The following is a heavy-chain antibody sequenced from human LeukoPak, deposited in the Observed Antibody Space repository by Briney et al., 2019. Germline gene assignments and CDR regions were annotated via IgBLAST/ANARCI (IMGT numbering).Heavy chain of an antibody. D-gene: IGHD5-24*01. CDR3: ASGGRDGYNGAFDI. Sequence: PGGSLRLSCAASGFTFTNYAIYWVRQAPGQGLEWVSGISISGDGTYYADSVKGRFTISRDTSKNTVYLHMDSLRAEDTAVYYCASGGRDGYNGAFDIWGQGTMVTVSS. CDR1: GFTFTNYA. V-gene: IGHV3-23*01. J-gene: IGHJ3*02. CDR2: ISISGDGT.